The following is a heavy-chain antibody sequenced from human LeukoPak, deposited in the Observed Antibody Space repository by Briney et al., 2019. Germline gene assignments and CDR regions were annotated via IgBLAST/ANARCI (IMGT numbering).Heavy chain of an antibody. CDR3: ARGADAGITIFGAPPLGWFDP. Sequence: ASVKVSCKASGYTFTSYGISWVRQAPGQGLEWMGWISAYNGNTNYARKLQGRVTMTTDTSTSTAYMELRSLRSDDTAVYYCARGADAGITIFGAPPLGWFDPWGQGTLVTVSS. J-gene: IGHJ5*02. CDR2: ISAYNGNT. CDR1: GYTFTSYG. D-gene: IGHD3-3*01. V-gene: IGHV1-18*01.